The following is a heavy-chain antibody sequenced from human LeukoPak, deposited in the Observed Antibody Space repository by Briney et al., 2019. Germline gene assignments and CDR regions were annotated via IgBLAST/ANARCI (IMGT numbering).Heavy chain of an antibody. Sequence: PGGSLRVFCAASGFTFSSYWMSWVRQAPGKGLEWVANIKQDGSEKYYVDSVKGRFTISRDNAKNSLYPQMNSLRAEDTAVDYCARERYLIRSGPRAPYFDYWGQGTLVTVSS. CDR3: ARERYLIRSGPRAPYFDY. D-gene: IGHD2-15*01. V-gene: IGHV3-7*01. CDR1: GFTFSSYW. CDR2: IKQDGSEK. J-gene: IGHJ4*02.